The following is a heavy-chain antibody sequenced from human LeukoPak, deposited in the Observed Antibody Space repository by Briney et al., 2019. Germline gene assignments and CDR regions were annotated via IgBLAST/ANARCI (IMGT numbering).Heavy chain of an antibody. CDR2: IYYSGST. D-gene: IGHD2-15*01. CDR3: ASPMEFCSGGSCYQPRVPGAFDI. CDR1: GGSISSSSYY. Sequence: SETLSLTCTVSGGSISSSSYYWGWIRQPPGKGLEWIGSIYYSGSTYYNPSLKSRVTISVDTSKNQFSLKLSSVTAADTAVYYCASPMEFCSGGSCYQPRVPGAFDIWGQGTVVTVSS. V-gene: IGHV4-39*01. J-gene: IGHJ3*02.